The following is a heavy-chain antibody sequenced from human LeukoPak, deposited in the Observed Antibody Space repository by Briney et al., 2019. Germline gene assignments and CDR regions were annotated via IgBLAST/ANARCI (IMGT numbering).Heavy chain of an antibody. Sequence: ASVKVSCKASGYTFTSYGISWVRQAPGQGLEWMGWISAYNGNTNYAQKLQGRVTMTTDTSTSTAYMELRSLRSDDTAVYYCARDYAVGATIYYYYGMDVWGQGTTVTVSS. CDR3: ARDYAVGATIYYYYGMDV. CDR1: GYTFTSYG. J-gene: IGHJ6*02. CDR2: ISAYNGNT. V-gene: IGHV1-18*01. D-gene: IGHD1-26*01.